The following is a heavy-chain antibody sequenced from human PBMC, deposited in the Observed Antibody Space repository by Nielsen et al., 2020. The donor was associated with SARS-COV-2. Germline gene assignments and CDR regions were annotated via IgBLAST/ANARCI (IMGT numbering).Heavy chain of an antibody. CDR3: AKAIGGYSSGWLPDY. V-gene: IGHV3-9*01. Sequence: GGSLRLSCAASGFTFDDYAMHWVRQAPGKGLEWVSGISWNSGSIGYADSVKGRFTISRDNAKNSLYLQMNSLRAEDTALYYCAKAIGGYSSGWLPDYGGQGTLVTVSS. CDR2: ISWNSGSI. J-gene: IGHJ4*02. CDR1: GFTFDDYA. D-gene: IGHD6-19*01.